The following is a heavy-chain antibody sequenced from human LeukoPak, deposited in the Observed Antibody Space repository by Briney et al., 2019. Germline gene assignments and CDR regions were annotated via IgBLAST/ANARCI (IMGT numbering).Heavy chain of an antibody. CDR3: ATTRGSSFDY. CDR1: GFTVSSNY. D-gene: IGHD1-26*01. V-gene: IGHV3-53*01. J-gene: IGHJ4*02. CDR2: IHSDGST. Sequence: GGSLRLSCAASGFTVSSNYMCWVRQAPGKGLEWLSIIHSDGSTHYADSVRGRFTISRDNSKNTLFLQMNTLRAEDTAMYYCATTRGSSFDYWGQGTLVTVSS.